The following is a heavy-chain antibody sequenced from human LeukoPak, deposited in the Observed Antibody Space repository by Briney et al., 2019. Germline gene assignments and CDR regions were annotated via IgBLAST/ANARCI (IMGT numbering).Heavy chain of an antibody. J-gene: IGHJ4*02. D-gene: IGHD3-9*01. Sequence: GGSLRLSCAASGFTFCSYAMHWVRQAPGKGLEWVAVISYDGSNKYYADSVKGRFTISRDNSKNTLYLQMNSLRAEDTAVYYCARDRDDILTGFLNYWGQGTLVTVSS. V-gene: IGHV3-30*04. CDR2: ISYDGSNK. CDR3: ARDRDDILTGFLNY. CDR1: GFTFCSYA.